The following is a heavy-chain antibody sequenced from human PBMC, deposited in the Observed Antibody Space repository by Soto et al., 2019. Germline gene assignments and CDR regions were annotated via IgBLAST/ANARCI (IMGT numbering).Heavy chain of an antibody. Sequence: SGPTLVNPTQTLTLTCSFSGFSLSTTGVGVGWIRQPPGKALECLALIYWDDDKRYSPSLKSRLAITKDTSKNQVVLTMTNVDPVDTATYYCAHRLFDGSCYCDVGFFDYWGQGALVTVSS. CDR2: IYWDDDK. V-gene: IGHV2-5*02. CDR3: AHRLFDGSCYCDVGFFDY. CDR1: GFSLSTTGVG. J-gene: IGHJ4*02. D-gene: IGHD2-15*01.